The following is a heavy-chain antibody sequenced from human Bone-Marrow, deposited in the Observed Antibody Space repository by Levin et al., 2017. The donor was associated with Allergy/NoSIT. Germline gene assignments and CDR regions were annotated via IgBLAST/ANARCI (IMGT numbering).Heavy chain of an antibody. CDR1: GGSISSGGYY. J-gene: IGHJ4*02. CDR2: IYYSGST. D-gene: IGHD3-10*01. Sequence: PSETLSLTCTVSGGSISSGGYYWSWIRQHPGKSLEWIGYIYYSGSTYYNPSLKSRVTISVDTSKNQFSLKLSSVTAADTAVYYCARGGSDYYGSGSYFPHLDYWGQGTLVTVSS. V-gene: IGHV4-31*03. CDR3: ARGGSDYYGSGSYFPHLDY.